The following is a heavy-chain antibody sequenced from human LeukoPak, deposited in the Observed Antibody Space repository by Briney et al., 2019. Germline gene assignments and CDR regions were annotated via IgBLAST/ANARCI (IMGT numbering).Heavy chain of an antibody. J-gene: IGHJ4*02. V-gene: IGHV4-59*02. CDR1: GGSVSSYY. Sequence: SETLSLTCTVSGGSVSSYYWSWIRQTPGKGLEWLGYISLSGRNDYRPPLKNGSTMPVDTSKNQFSLKMSYVTAADTGVYYCARGYCRDDICQVFPYWGQGPLVTVSS. CDR2: ISLSGRN. CDR3: ARGYCRDDICQVFPY. D-gene: IGHD2-21*02.